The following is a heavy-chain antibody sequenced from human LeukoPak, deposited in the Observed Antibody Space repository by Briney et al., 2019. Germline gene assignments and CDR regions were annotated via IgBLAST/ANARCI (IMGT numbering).Heavy chain of an antibody. V-gene: IGHV3-21*01. CDR2: ISSSSSYI. CDR3: ARGSKDGYNQVFD. Sequence: GGSLRLSCAASGFTFSSYSMNWVRQAPGKGLEWVSSISSSSSYIYYADSVKGRFTISRDNAKNSLYLQMNSLRAEDTAVYYCARGSKDGYNQVFDWGQGTLVTVSS. CDR1: GFTFSSYS. D-gene: IGHD5-12*01. J-gene: IGHJ4*02.